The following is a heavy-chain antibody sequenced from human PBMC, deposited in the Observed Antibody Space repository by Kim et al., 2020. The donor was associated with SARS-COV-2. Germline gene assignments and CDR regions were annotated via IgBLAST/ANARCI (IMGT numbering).Heavy chain of an antibody. CDR3: AREGTHYYGMDV. Sequence: GGSLRLSCAASGFTFSSYGMHWVRQAPGKGLEWVAVIWYDGSNKYYADSVKGRFTISRDNSKNTLYLQMNSLRAEDTAVYYCAREGTHYYGMDVWGQGTTVTVSS. CDR2: IWYDGSNK. D-gene: IGHD1-1*01. V-gene: IGHV3-33*01. CDR1: GFTFSSYG. J-gene: IGHJ6*02.